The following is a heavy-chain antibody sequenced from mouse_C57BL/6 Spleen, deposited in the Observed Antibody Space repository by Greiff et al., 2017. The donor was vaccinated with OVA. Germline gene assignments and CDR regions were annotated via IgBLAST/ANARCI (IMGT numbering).Heavy chain of an antibody. CDR2: IRSKSNNYAT. V-gene: IGHV10-1*01. CDR1: GFSFNTYA. J-gene: IGHJ4*01. Sequence: EVMLVESGGGLVQPKGSLKLSCAASGFSFNTYAMNWVRQAPGTGLEWVARIRSKSNNYATYYADSVKDRFTISRDDSESMLYLQMNNLKTEDTAMYYCVSYAMDYWGQGTSVTVSS. CDR3: VSYAMDY.